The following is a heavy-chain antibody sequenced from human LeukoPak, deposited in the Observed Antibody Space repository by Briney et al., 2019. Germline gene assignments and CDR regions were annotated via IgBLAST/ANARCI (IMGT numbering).Heavy chain of an antibody. Sequence: SETLSLTCAVSGYSISSNYYWGWIRQPPGKGLERIGCFYHSGNTYYNPSLKRRATISVDTSKNQFSLKLSSVTAADTAVYYCASQHFDYWGQGALVSVSS. CDR1: GYSISSNYY. J-gene: IGHJ4*02. CDR2: FYHSGNT. V-gene: IGHV4-38-2*01. CDR3: ASQHFDY.